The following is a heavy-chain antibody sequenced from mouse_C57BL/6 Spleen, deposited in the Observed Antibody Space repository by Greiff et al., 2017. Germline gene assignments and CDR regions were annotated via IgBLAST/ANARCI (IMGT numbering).Heavy chain of an antibody. V-gene: IGHV1-18*01. CDR3: ARYYGRSPWFAY. Sequence: EVKLQQSGPELVKPGASVKIPCKASGYTFTDYNMDWVKQSHGKSLEWIGDINPNNGGTIYNQKFKGKATLTVAKSSSTAYMELRSLTSEDTAVYYCARYYGRSPWFAYWGQGTRVTVSA. CDR2: INPNNGGT. CDR1: GYTFTDYN. J-gene: IGHJ3*01. D-gene: IGHD1-1*01.